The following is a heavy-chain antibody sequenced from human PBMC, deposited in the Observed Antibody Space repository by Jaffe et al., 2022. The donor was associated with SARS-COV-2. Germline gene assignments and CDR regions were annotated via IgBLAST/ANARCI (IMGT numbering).Heavy chain of an antibody. CDR3: AKDMASSYYYGSGSGYMDV. J-gene: IGHJ6*03. D-gene: IGHD3-10*01. Sequence: EVQLVESGGGLVQPGRSLRLSCAASGFTFDDYAMHWVRQAPGKGLEWVSGISWNSGSIGYADSVKGRFTISRDNAKNSLYLQMNSLRAEDTALYYCAKDMASSYYYGSGSGYMDVWGKGTTVTVSS. CDR2: ISWNSGSI. CDR1: GFTFDDYA. V-gene: IGHV3-9*01.